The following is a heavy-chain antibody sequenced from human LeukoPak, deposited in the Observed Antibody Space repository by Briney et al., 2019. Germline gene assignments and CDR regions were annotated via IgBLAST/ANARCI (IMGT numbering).Heavy chain of an antibody. D-gene: IGHD1-14*01. CDR1: GSTFSSYW. J-gene: IGHJ4*02. CDR3: ARGQTPCPRTCLDY. V-gene: IGHV3-7*04. Sequence: GGSLRLSCVGSGSTFSSYWTTWVRQAPGKGLEWVANINQDGSEENYVDSARGRFTISRDNARNSLFLQMNSLRAEDTAVYYCARGQTPCPRTCLDYWGQGTLVTVSS. CDR2: INQDGSEE.